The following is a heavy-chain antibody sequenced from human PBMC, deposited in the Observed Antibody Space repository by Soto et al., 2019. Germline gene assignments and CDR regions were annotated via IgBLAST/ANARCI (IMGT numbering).Heavy chain of an antibody. CDR3: ARTPRGQWELPYYYYGMDV. CDR2: ISYDGSNK. J-gene: IGHJ6*02. D-gene: IGHD1-26*01. V-gene: IGHV3-30-3*01. CDR1: GFTFSSYA. Sequence: QVQLVESGGGVVQPGRSLRLSCAASGFTFSSYAMHWVRQAPGKGLEWVAVISYDGSNKYYADSVKGRFTISRDNSKNKLYLQVNSLRAEDTAVYYCARTPRGQWELPYYYYGMDVWGQGTTVTVSS.